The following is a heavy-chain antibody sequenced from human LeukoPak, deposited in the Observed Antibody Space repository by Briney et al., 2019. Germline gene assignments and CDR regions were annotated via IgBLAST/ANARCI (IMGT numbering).Heavy chain of an antibody. Sequence: AAVKVSCKASGYTFTSYGISWVRQAPVQGLEWMGWISAYNGNTNYAQKLQGRVTMTTDTSTSTAYMELRSLRSDDTAVYYCARVLHYYDSSGYYNWFDPWGQGTLVTVSS. CDR3: ARVLHYYDSSGYYNWFDP. D-gene: IGHD3-22*01. J-gene: IGHJ5*02. CDR1: GYTFTSYG. CDR2: ISAYNGNT. V-gene: IGHV1-18*01.